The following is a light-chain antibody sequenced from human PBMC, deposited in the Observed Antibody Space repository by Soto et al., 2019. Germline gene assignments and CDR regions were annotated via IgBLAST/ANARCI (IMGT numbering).Light chain of an antibody. J-gene: IGLJ3*02. CDR2: LEGSGSY. CDR1: SGHSSYI. V-gene: IGLV4-60*02. Sequence: QAVVTQSSSASASLGSSVKLTCTLSSGHSSYIIPWHQQQPGKAPRYLMKLEGSGSYNKGSGVPDRFSGSSSGADRYLTISNLQFEDEADYYCETWDSNTRVFGGGTKLTVL. CDR3: ETWDSNTRV.